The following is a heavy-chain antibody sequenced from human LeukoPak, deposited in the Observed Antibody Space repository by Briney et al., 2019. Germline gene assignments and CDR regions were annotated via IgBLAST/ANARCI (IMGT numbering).Heavy chain of an antibody. D-gene: IGHD3-10*01. V-gene: IGHV1-2*02. Sequence: GASVNVSCKASGYTFTGYYMHWVRQAPGQGLEWMGWINPNSCGTNYAQKFQGRVTMTRDTSISTAYMELSRLRSDDTAVYYCAREGRWFGDIGGQGTLVTVSA. CDR1: GYTFTGYY. CDR2: INPNSCGT. J-gene: IGHJ4*02. CDR3: AREGRWFGDI.